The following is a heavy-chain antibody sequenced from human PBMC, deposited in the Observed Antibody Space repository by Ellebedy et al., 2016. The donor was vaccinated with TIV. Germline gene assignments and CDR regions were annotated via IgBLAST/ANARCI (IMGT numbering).Heavy chain of an antibody. V-gene: IGHV4-59*08. CDR3: AGLTWIAAAGTGWFDP. D-gene: IGHD6-13*01. Sequence: PSETLSLTCTVSGGSISSYYWNWIRQPPGKGLEWIGYIYYSGSTNYNPSLKSRVTISVDTSKDQFSLKLSSVTAADTAVYYCAGLTWIAAAGTGWFDPWGLGTLVTVSS. CDR1: GGSISSYY. CDR2: IYYSGST. J-gene: IGHJ5*02.